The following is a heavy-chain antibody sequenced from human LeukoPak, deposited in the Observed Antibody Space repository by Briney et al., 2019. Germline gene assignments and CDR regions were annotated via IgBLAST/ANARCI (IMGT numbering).Heavy chain of an antibody. Sequence: KPGGSLRLSCAASGFTFSDYYMSWIRQAPGKGLEWVSYISSSGSHTMYADSVKGRFTISRDNAKNSLSLQVNSLRVDDTAVYYCARVGSIAAAGTPDYWGQGTLVTVSS. CDR3: ARVGSIAAAGTPDY. J-gene: IGHJ4*02. CDR1: GFTFSDYY. D-gene: IGHD6-13*01. CDR2: ISSSGSHT. V-gene: IGHV3-11*06.